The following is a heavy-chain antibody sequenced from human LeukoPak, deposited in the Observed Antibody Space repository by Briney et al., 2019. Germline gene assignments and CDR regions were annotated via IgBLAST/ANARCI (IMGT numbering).Heavy chain of an antibody. J-gene: IGHJ6*03. V-gene: IGHV1-8*02. CDR2: MNPNSGNT. CDR1: GYTFTSYY. CDR3: ARGSNYYYYMDV. Sequence: GASVKVSCKASGYTFTSYYMHWVRQATGQGLEWMGWMNPNSGNTGYAQKFQGRVTMTRNTSISTAYMELSSLRSEDTAVYYCARGSNYYYYMDVWGKGTTVTVSS.